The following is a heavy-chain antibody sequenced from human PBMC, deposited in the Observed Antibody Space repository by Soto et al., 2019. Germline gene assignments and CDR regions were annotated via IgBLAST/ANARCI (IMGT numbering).Heavy chain of an antibody. D-gene: IGHD1-26*01. CDR2: IYYSGST. V-gene: IGHV4-39*01. J-gene: IGHJ4*02. CDR1: GGSISSSSYY. CDR3: ARSLVGATTLGFDY. Sequence: SETLSLTCTVSGGSISSSSYYWGWIRQPPGKGQEWIGSIYYSGSTYYNPSLKSRVTISVDTSKNQFSLKLSSVTAADTAAYYCARSLVGATTLGFDYWGQGTLVTVS.